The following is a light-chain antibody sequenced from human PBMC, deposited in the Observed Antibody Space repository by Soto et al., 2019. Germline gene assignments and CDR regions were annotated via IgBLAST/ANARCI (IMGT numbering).Light chain of an antibody. CDR2: AAS. CDR1: QSISSY. V-gene: IGKV1-39*01. CDR3: QQSYSTPRT. Sequence: DIQMTQSPSSVSASVGDRVTITCXASQSISSYLNWYQQKPGKAPKLPIYAASSLQSGVPSRFSGSGSGTDFTLTISSLQPEDFATYYCQQSYSTPRTFGQGTKVDI. J-gene: IGKJ1*01.